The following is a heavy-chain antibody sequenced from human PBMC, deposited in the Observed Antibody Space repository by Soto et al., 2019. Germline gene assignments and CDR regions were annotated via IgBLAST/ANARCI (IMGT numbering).Heavy chain of an antibody. CDR2: IYYSGST. CDR3: ARLSLQAYYDFWSGYPTNWFDP. D-gene: IGHD3-3*01. CDR1: GGSISSYY. V-gene: IGHV4-59*08. Sequence: PSETLSLTCTVSGGSISSYYLSWIRQPPGKGLEWIGYIYYSGSTNYNPSLKSRVTISVDTSKNQFSLKLSSVTAADTAVYYCARLSLQAYYDFWSGYPTNWFDPWGQGTLVTVSS. J-gene: IGHJ5*02.